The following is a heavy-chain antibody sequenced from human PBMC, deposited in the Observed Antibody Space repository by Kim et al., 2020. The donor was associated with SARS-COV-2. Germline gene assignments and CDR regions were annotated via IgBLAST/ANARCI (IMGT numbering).Heavy chain of an antibody. Sequence: YAVSVKSRITINPDTSKNQFSLQLNSVTPEDTAVYYCAREEGIAVAGLAYWGQGTLVTVSS. CDR3: AREEGIAVAGLAY. D-gene: IGHD6-19*01. V-gene: IGHV6-1*01. J-gene: IGHJ4*02.